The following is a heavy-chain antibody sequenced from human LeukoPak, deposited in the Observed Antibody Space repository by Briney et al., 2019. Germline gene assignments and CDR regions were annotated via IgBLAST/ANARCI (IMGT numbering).Heavy chain of an antibody. CDR3: AREGIYGSGKFDY. D-gene: IGHD3-10*01. Sequence: SQTLSLTCTVSGVSISSGSYYWSWIRQPAGKGLEWIGRIYTSGSTNYNPSLKSRVTISVDTSKNQFSLKLSSVTAADTAVYYCAREGIYGSGKFDYWGQGTLVTVSS. J-gene: IGHJ4*02. V-gene: IGHV4-61*02. CDR1: GVSISSGSYY. CDR2: IYTSGST.